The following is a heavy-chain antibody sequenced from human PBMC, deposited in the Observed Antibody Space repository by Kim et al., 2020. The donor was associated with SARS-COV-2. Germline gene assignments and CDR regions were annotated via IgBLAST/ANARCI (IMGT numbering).Heavy chain of an antibody. CDR1: GFTFSSYG. CDR3: AKGGVGATPRYDAFDI. Sequence: GGSLRLSCAASGFTFSSYGMHWVRQAPGKGLEWVAVIWYDGSNKYYADSVKGRFTISRDNSKNTLYLQMNSLRAEDTAVYYCAKGGVGATPRYDAFDIWGQGTMVTVSS. J-gene: IGHJ3*02. V-gene: IGHV3-33*06. CDR2: IWYDGSNK. D-gene: IGHD1-26*01.